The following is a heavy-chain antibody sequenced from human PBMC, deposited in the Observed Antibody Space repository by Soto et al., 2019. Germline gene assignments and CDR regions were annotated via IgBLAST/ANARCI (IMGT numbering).Heavy chain of an antibody. Sequence: EVQLLESGGDLVQPGGSLRLSCAASGFRFSSYSMSWVRQTPGKGLEWVSLITGSGDRTYYADSVKGRFTVSRDNSKDTLFLQMSSLTVEDTAVYYCAKVSVGLPFDYWGQGTLVTVSS. CDR3: AKVSVGLPFDY. D-gene: IGHD1-26*01. CDR2: ITGSGDRT. CDR1: GFRFSSYS. V-gene: IGHV3-23*01. J-gene: IGHJ4*02.